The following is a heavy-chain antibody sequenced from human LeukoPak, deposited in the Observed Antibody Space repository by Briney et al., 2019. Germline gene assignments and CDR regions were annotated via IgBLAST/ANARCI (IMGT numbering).Heavy chain of an antibody. J-gene: IGHJ6*02. V-gene: IGHV1-46*01. CDR2: INPSGGST. D-gene: IGHD2-2*01. CDR3: ATPQEVPAARDYYGMDV. CDR1: GYTFTSYY. Sequence: ASVKVSCKASGYTFTSYYMHWVRQAPGQGLEWMGIINPSGGSTSYAQKFQGRVTMTEDTSTDTAYMELSSLRSEDTAVYYCATPQEVPAARDYYGMDVWGQGTTVTVSS.